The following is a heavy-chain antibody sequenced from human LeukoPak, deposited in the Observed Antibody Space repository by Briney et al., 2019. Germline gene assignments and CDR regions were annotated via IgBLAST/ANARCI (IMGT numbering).Heavy chain of an antibody. CDR3: ARETMI. J-gene: IGHJ4*02. V-gene: IGHV3-64*04. CDR1: GFTFSRYG. CDR2: IVSNGDST. D-gene: IGHD3-22*01. Sequence: GGSLRLSCSASGFTFSRYGMHWVRQAPGKGLEYVSAIVSNGDSTYYADSVKGRFTISRDNSKNTLYLQMNSLRAEDTAVYYCARETMIRGQGTLVTVSS.